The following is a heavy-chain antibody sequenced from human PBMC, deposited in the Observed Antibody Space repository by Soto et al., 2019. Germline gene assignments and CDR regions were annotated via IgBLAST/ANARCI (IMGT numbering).Heavy chain of an antibody. D-gene: IGHD3-16*01. CDR3: ANWGKSGSDY. J-gene: IGHJ4*02. CDR1: GFTFSLFA. CDR2: ISGSAGTT. Sequence: GGSLRLSCAASGFTFSLFAMSWVRQAPGKGLEWVSGISGSAGTTYYTDSLKGRFTISGDNSKNTLYLQMNSLRAEDTAVYYCANWGKSGSDYWGQGTLVTVSS. V-gene: IGHV3-23*01.